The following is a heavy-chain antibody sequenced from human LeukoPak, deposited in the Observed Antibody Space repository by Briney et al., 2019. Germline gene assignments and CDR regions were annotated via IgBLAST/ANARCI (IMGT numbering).Heavy chain of an antibody. J-gene: IGHJ3*02. Sequence: ASVKVSCKASGYTFTGYYMHWVRQAPGQGLEWMGWINRNSGGTNYAQKFQGRVTMTRDTSISTAYMELSRLRSDDTAVYYCAREGLIGGSSRNDAFDIWGQGTMVTVSS. CDR1: GYTFTGYY. V-gene: IGHV1-2*02. CDR2: INRNSGGT. CDR3: AREGLIGGSSRNDAFDI. D-gene: IGHD1-26*01.